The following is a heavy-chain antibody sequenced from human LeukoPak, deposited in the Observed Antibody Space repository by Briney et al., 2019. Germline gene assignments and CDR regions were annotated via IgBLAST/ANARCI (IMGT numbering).Heavy chain of an antibody. J-gene: IGHJ6*03. CDR3: ARGLEYDYVWGSRKRYYYYMDV. CDR2: IIPIFGTA. Sequence: SVKVSCKASGGTFSSYAISWVRQAPGQGLEWMGGIIPIFGTANYAQKFQGRVTVTADKSTSTAYMELSSLRSEDTAVYYCARGLEYDYVWGSRKRYYYYMDVWGKGTTVTVSS. V-gene: IGHV1-69*06. CDR1: GGTFSSYA. D-gene: IGHD3-16*01.